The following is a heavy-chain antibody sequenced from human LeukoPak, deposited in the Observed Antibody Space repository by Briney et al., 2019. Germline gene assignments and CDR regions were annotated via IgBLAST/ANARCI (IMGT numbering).Heavy chain of an antibody. CDR1: GYSFTSYW. V-gene: IGHV5-51*01. D-gene: IGHD3-16*01. CDR2: IYPADSDT. Sequence: SGESLKISCKGSGYSFTSYWIGWVRQMPGKGLEYMGIIYPADSDTRYSPSFQGQVTISADKSISTAYLQWSSLKPSDTAMYYCARPGQLGEYTPYYFDFWGQGTLVTVSS. J-gene: IGHJ4*02. CDR3: ARPGQLGEYTPYYFDF.